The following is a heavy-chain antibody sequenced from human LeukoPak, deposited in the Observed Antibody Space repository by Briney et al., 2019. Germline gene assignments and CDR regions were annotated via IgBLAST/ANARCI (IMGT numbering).Heavy chain of an antibody. J-gene: IGHJ4*02. CDR1: GFTFSSYA. V-gene: IGHV3-23*01. Sequence: GGSLRLSCAASGFTFSSYAMSWVRQAPGKGLEWVSAISGSGGSTYYADSVKGRFTISRDNSKNTLYLQMNSLRAEDTAFYYCAKDSSSWSYYFDSWGQGTLVTVSS. CDR2: ISGSGGST. D-gene: IGHD6-13*01. CDR3: AKDSSSWSYYFDS.